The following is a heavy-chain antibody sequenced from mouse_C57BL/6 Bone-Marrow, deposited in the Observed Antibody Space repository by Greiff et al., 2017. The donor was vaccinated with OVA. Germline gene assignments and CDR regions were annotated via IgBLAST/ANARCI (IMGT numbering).Heavy chain of an antibody. J-gene: IGHJ4*01. CDR2: IRSKSNNYAT. V-gene: IGHV10-1*01. CDR1: GFSFNTYA. CDR3: VRGYRGSYAMDY. Sequence: EVQLVESGGGLVQPKGSLKLSCAASGFSFNTYAMNWVRQAPGKGLEWVARIRSKSNNYATYYADSVKDRFTISRDDSESMLYLQMNNLKTEDTAMYYCVRGYRGSYAMDYWGQGTSVTVSS. D-gene: IGHD2-14*01.